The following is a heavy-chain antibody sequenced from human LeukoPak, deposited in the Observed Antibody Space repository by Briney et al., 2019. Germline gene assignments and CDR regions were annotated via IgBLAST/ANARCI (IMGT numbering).Heavy chain of an antibody. CDR2: INHSGST. J-gene: IGHJ6*02. CDR1: GGSISSGGYY. Sequence: SETLSLTCTVSGGSISSGGYYWSWIRQPPGKGLEWIGEINHSGSTNYNPSLKSRVPISVDTSKNQFSLKLSSVTAADTAVYYCARGYCSSTSCFGVRGYYYYGMDVWGQGTTVTVSS. D-gene: IGHD2-2*01. CDR3: ARGYCSSTSCFGVRGYYYYGMDV. V-gene: IGHV4-39*07.